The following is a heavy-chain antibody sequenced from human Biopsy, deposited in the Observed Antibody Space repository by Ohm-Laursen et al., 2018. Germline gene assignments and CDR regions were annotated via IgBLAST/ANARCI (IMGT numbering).Heavy chain of an antibody. V-gene: IGHV4-59*11. CDR2: ISHTGYT. CDR1: GGSLTGHY. J-gene: IGHJ1*01. D-gene: IGHD4-23*01. CDR3: ARGSNEYGGLYFPH. Sequence: VTLSLTCPVSGGSLTGHYWTWIRQPPGKGLEWIGHISHTGYTSYKSSLKSRVTISLDTSRKHFSLRLTSLAAADTAVYYCARGSNEYGGLYFPHWGQGTLVTVSS.